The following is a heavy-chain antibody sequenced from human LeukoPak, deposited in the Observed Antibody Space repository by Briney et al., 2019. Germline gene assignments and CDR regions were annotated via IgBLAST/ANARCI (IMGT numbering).Heavy chain of an antibody. V-gene: IGHV4-4*07. D-gene: IGHD2-21*02. CDR3: ASTRDCGGDCYSDY. CDR2: IYTSGST. J-gene: IGHJ4*02. Sequence: SETLSLTCTVSGGSISSYYWSWIRQPAGKGLEWIGRIYTSGSTNYNPSLKNRVTMSVDTSKNQFSLKLSSVTAADTAVYYRASTRDCGGDCYSDYWGQGTLVTVSS. CDR1: GGSISSYY.